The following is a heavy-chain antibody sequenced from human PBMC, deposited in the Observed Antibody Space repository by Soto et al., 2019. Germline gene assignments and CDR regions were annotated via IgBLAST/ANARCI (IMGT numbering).Heavy chain of an antibody. D-gene: IGHD2-2*01. CDR3: ARAPWCSSTSCYRWFDP. J-gene: IGHJ5*02. Sequence: ASVKVSCKASGYTFTSYAMHWVRQAPGQRLEWMGWINAGNGNTKYSQKFQGRVTITRDTSASTAYMELSSLRSEDTAVYYCARAPWCSSTSCYRWFDPWGQGTLVTVSS. CDR2: INAGNGNT. V-gene: IGHV1-3*01. CDR1: GYTFTSYA.